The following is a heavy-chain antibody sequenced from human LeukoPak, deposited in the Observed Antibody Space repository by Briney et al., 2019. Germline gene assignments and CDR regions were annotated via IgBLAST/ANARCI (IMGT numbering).Heavy chain of an antibody. Sequence: SQTLSLTCSVSDASIRSGSFYWSWLRQPAGRGLEWTGRIYFTGSTNYNPSLKSRATISVDTSKNQFSLKLTSATAADTAVYYCARLAWGAQGHFDYWGQGTLVTVSS. J-gene: IGHJ4*02. D-gene: IGHD1-26*01. CDR1: DASIRSGSFY. CDR2: IYFTGST. CDR3: ARLAWGAQGHFDY. V-gene: IGHV4-61*02.